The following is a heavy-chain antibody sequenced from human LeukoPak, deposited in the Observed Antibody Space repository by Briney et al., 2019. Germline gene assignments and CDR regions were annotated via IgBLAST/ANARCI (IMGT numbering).Heavy chain of an antibody. CDR2: ISDSGGYT. CDR3: AKGPSSGWYYFDY. J-gene: IGHJ4*02. D-gene: IGHD6-19*01. V-gene: IGHV3-23*01. Sequence: GGSLRLSCAASGFTFSSYAMSWVRQAPGKGLEWVSGISDSGGYTYYADSVKGGFTISRDNSKNTLYLQMNSLRAEDTAVYYCAKGPSSGWYYFDYWGQGTPVTVSS. CDR1: GFTFSSYA.